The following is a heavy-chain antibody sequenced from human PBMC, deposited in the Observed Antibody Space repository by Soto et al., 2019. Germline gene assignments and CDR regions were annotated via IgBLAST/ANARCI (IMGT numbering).Heavy chain of an antibody. J-gene: IGHJ6*02. CDR2: IIPIFGTA. V-gene: IGHV1-69*01. CDR3: ARSQGGSSSLDIYYYYYYGRDV. D-gene: IGHD2-15*01. Sequence: QVQLVQSGAEVKKPGSSVKVSCKAPGGTFSSYAISWVRQAPGQGLEWMGGIIPIFGTAKYAQKFQGRVTITAAESTSTGYMELSSLRSEDTAVYYCARSQGGSSSLDIYYYYYYGRDVWGQGPRVTVSS. CDR1: GGTFSSYA.